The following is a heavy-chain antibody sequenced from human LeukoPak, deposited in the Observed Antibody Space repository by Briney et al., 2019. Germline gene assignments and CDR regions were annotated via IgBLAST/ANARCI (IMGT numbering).Heavy chain of an antibody. CDR2: INPDGSST. V-gene: IGHV3-74*01. Sequence: GGSLRLSCAASGFIFSSYWIHWVRQAPWKGLVWVSRINPDGSSTTCADSVRGRFTISRDNAKNRLYLQMDSLRAEDTAVYYCARADYYDSSGHTYFDYWGQGTLVTVSS. CDR3: ARADYYDSSGHTYFDY. J-gene: IGHJ4*02. CDR1: GFIFSSYW. D-gene: IGHD3-22*01.